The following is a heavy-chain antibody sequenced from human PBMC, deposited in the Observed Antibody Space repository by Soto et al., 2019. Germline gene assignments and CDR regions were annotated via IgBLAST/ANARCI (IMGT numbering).Heavy chain of an antibody. Sequence: GAPVKVSCKASGDRFTDSFMHWVRRAPGQGLEWMGWINPKSGGTKIAQKFQGRTTMTRDTSINTVFMELSRLTSDDTAVYFCARQYNRSHQGWTLYRGPGTFVTV. D-gene: IGHD1-26*01. CDR2: INPKSGGT. CDR1: GDRFTDSF. V-gene: IGHV1-2*02. J-gene: IGHJ4*02. CDR3: ARQYNRSHQGWTLY.